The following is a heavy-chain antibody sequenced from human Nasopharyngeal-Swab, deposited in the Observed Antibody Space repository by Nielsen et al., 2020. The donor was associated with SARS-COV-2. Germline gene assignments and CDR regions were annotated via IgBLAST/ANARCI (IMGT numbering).Heavy chain of an antibody. J-gene: IGHJ4*02. CDR2: ISGSGGST. D-gene: IGHD3-10*01. V-gene: IGHV3-23*01. Sequence: WIRQPPGKGLEWVSAISGSGGSTYYADSVKGRFTISRDNSKNTLYLQMNSLRAEDTAVNYCAKDLRDDAGWAFDYWGQGTVVTVSS. CDR3: AKDLRDDAGWAFDY.